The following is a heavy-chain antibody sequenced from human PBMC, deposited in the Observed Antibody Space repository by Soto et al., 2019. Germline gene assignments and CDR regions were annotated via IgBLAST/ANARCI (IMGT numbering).Heavy chain of an antibody. V-gene: IGHV3-23*01. CDR2: ITGSGSST. D-gene: IGHD4-17*01. CDR1: GFTFSTYA. Sequence: EVQLLDSGGGLVQPGGSLRLSCAASGFTFSTYAMSWVRQAPGKGLEWVSTITGSGSSTYYADSVKGRFTISRDNPKNTLTLQMSSLGAEDTAVYYCARVLFRDYGGVDDGGQGTLVTVSS. CDR3: ARVLFRDYGGVDD. J-gene: IGHJ4*02.